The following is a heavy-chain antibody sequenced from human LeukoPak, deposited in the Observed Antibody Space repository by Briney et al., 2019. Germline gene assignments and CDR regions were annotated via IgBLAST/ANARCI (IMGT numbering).Heavy chain of an antibody. V-gene: IGHV1-69*13. CDR3: ARGRKQQLVREFDY. CDR2: IIPIFGTA. J-gene: IGHJ4*02. D-gene: IGHD6-13*01. CDR1: GGTFSSYA. Sequence: GASVKVSCKASGGTFSSYAISWVRQAPGQGLEWMGGIIPIFGTANYAQKFQGRVTITADESTSTAYMELSSLRSEDTAVYYCARGRKQQLVREFDYWGQGTLVTVSS.